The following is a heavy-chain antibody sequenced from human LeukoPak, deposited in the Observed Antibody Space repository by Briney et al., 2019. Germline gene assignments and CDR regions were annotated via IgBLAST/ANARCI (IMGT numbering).Heavy chain of an antibody. J-gene: IGHJ4*02. CDR3: ARQVAANKIFDY. D-gene: IGHD6-19*01. Sequence: PGESLKISCKGSGYSFTTYWIGWVRQMPGKGLEWMGIIYPGDSDNRYSPSFQGQVTISADKPISTAYLQWSSLKASDSAMYYCARQVAANKIFDYWGQGTLVTASS. V-gene: IGHV5-51*01. CDR1: GYSFTTYW. CDR2: IYPGDSDN.